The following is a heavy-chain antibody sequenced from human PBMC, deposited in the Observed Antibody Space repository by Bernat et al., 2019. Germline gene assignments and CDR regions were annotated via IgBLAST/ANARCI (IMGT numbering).Heavy chain of an antibody. CDR3: AGGKGVVTAI. V-gene: IGHV4-34*01. D-gene: IGHD2-21*02. Sequence: QVQLQQWGAGLLKPSETLSLTCAVYGGSFSGYYWTWIRQPPGKGLEWIGEINHSGSTNYNPSLKSRVTMSVDTSKNQFSLKLSSVTAADTAVYYCAGGKGVVTAIWGQGTLVTVSS. CDR1: GGSFSGYY. CDR2: INHSGST. J-gene: IGHJ4*02.